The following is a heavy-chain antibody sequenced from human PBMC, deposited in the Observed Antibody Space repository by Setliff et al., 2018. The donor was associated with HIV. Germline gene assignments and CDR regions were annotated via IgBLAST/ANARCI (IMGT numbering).Heavy chain of an antibody. CDR1: GYSIRSGYY. CDR2: IYHSGST. J-gene: IGHJ4*02. CDR3: ARHESGRSSSWSNFDY. D-gene: IGHD6-13*01. V-gene: IGHV4-38-2*01. Sequence: PSETLSLTCAVSGYSIRSGYYWGWIRQPPGKGLEWIGSIYHSGSTYYNPSLKSRVSISVDTSKNQFSLKLSSVTAADTAVYYCARHESGRSSSWSNFDYWGQGTLVNVSS.